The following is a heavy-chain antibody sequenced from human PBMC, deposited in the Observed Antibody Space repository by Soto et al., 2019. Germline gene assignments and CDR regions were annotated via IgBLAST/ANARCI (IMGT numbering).Heavy chain of an antibody. V-gene: IGHV3-74*01. CDR3: ARDQGEGVLRYFDWFPKEDFDY. CDR2: INSDGSST. J-gene: IGHJ4*02. CDR1: GFTFSSYW. Sequence: EVQLVESGGGLVQPGGSLRLSCAASGFTFSSYWMHWVRQAPGKGLVWVSRINSDGSSTSYADSVKGRFTISRDNAENTLYLQMNSLRAEDTAVYYCARDQGEGVLRYFDWFPKEDFDYWGQGTLVTVSS. D-gene: IGHD3-9*01.